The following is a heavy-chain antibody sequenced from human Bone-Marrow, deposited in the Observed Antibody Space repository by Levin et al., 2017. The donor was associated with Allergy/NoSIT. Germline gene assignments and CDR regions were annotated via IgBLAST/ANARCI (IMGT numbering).Heavy chain of an antibody. CDR1: GFTFSSYA. Sequence: GGSLRLSCAASGFTFSSYAIHWVRQAPGKGLEWVALISSDGSVKYYPDPVKGRFTISRDNSKNTLYLQVNSLRAEDTAVYYCARDRSADSYYYYPMDVWGQGTTATVSS. CDR3: ARDRSADSYYYYPMDV. D-gene: IGHD4-11*01. CDR2: ISSDGSVK. V-gene: IGHV3-30-3*01. J-gene: IGHJ6*01.